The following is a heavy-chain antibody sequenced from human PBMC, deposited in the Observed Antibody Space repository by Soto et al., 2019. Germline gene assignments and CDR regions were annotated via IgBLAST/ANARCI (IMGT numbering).Heavy chain of an antibody. D-gene: IGHD2-2*02. J-gene: IGHJ6*02. CDR3: ASHGGQYCSSTSCYIDYYYYGMDV. CDR1: GGTFSSYA. Sequence: SVKVSCKASGGTFSSYAISWVRQAPGQGLEWMGGIIPIFGTANYAQKFQGRVTITADKSTSTAYMELSSLRSEDTAVYYCASHGGQYCSSTSCYIDYYYYGMDVWGQGTTVTSP. CDR2: IIPIFGTA. V-gene: IGHV1-69*06.